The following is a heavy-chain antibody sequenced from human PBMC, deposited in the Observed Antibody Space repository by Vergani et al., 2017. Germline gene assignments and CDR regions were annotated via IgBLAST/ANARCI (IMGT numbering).Heavy chain of an antibody. D-gene: IGHD3-10*01. CDR1: GYTFTSYG. V-gene: IGHV1-18*01. CDR2: INPNSGGT. Sequence: QVQLVQSGAEVKKPGASVKVSCKASGYTFTSYGISWVRQAPGQGLEWMGWINPNSGGTNYAQKFQGRVTMTTDTSTSTAYMELRSLGSDDTAVYYCARDRGYYYYYGMDVWGQGTTVTVSS. CDR3: ARDRGYYYYYGMDV. J-gene: IGHJ6*02.